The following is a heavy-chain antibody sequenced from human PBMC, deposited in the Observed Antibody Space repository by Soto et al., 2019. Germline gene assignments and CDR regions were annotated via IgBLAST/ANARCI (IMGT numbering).Heavy chain of an antibody. D-gene: IGHD6-19*01. CDR1: GYTFTSYG. CDR2: ISAYNGNT. J-gene: IGHJ4*02. V-gene: IGHV1-18*01. Sequence: GASVKVSCKASGYTFTSYGISWVRQAPGQGLEWMGWISAYNGNTNYAQKLQGRVTMTTDTSTSTAYMELRSLRSDDTAVYYCARRLSSYSSGWYYFDYWGQGTLVTVSS. CDR3: ARRLSSYSSGWYYFDY.